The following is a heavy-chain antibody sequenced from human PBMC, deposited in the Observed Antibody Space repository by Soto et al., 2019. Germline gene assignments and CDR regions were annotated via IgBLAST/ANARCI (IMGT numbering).Heavy chain of an antibody. Sequence: EVQLVESGGGLVKPGGSLRLSCAASGFTFSTYSMNWVRQAPGKGLEWVSCISSRSTYIYYADSVRGRFTISRDNAKNSLYLQMNSLRADDTAVYYCASMREQLVPAYFDLWGRGTLVTVSS. CDR2: ISSRSTYI. V-gene: IGHV3-21*01. J-gene: IGHJ2*01. CDR1: GFTFSTYS. D-gene: IGHD6-13*01. CDR3: ASMREQLVPAYFDL.